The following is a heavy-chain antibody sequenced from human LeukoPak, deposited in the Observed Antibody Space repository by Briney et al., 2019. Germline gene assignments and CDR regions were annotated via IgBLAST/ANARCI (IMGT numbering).Heavy chain of an antibody. CDR3: ARGLQLDYSSGGSCPYYFDY. J-gene: IGHJ4*02. CDR1: GFTVSSNY. D-gene: IGHD2-15*01. CDR2: IYSGGST. V-gene: IGHV3-53*01. Sequence: PGGSLRLSCAASGFTVSSNYMSWVRQAPGKGLEWVSVIYSGGSTYYADSVKGRFTISRDNSKNTLYLQMNSLRAEDTAVYYCARGLQLDYSSGGSCPYYFDYWGQGTLGTVSS.